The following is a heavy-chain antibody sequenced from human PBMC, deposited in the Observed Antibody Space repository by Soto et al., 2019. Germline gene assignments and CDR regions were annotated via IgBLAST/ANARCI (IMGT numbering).Heavy chain of an antibody. D-gene: IGHD1-26*01. J-gene: IGHJ4*02. V-gene: IGHV3-11*01. CDR1: GFTFSDYY. Sequence: GGSLSLSCAASGFTFSDYYMNWIRQAPGKGLEWVSCISSGAITIYYADSVKGRFTISRDNAKNSLYLQMNSLRAEDTAVYYCAGEYRGSSVEFWGQGTLVTVSS. CDR3: AGEYRGSSVEF. CDR2: ISSGAITI.